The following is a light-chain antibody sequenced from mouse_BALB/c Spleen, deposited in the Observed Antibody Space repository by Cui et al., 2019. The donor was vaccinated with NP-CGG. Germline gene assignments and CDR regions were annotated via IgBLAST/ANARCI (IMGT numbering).Light chain of an antibody. J-gene: IGLJ1*01. CDR3: ALWYSNHWV. Sequence: QGVVTQESVLTTSPGETVTLTCRSNTGAVTTSNYANWVQEKPDHLFTGLIGGTNNRAPGVPARFSGSLIGDKAALTITGAQTEDEAIYFCALWYSNHWVFGGGTKLTVL. V-gene: IGLV1*01. CDR1: TGAVTTSNY. CDR2: GTN.